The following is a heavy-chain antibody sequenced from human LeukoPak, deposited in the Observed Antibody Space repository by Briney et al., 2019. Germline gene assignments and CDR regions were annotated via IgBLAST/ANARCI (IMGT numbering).Heavy chain of an antibody. CDR3: ARGPKADIVVVPAAGYYYMDV. V-gene: IGHV1-18*01. Sequence: ASVKVSCKASGYTFTSYGISWVRQAPGQGLEGMGWISAYNGNTNYAQKLQGRVTMTTDTSTSTAYMELSSLRSEDTAVYYCARGPKADIVVVPAAGYYYMDVWGKGTTVTVSS. CDR2: ISAYNGNT. D-gene: IGHD2-2*01. CDR1: GYTFTSYG. J-gene: IGHJ6*03.